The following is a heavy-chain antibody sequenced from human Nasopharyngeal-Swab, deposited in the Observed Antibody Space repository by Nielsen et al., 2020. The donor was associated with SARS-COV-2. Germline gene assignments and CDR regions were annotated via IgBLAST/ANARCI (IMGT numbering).Heavy chain of an antibody. D-gene: IGHD2-2*01. CDR3: ARGPRYQPDAFDI. CDR2: ISSSSSYI. J-gene: IGHJ3*02. V-gene: IGHV3-21*01. CDR1: GFTFSSYS. Sequence: GESLKISCAASGFTFSSYSMNWVRQAPGKGLEWVPSISSSSSYIYYADSVKGRFTISRDNAKNSLYLQMNSLRAEDTAVYYCARGPRYQPDAFDIWGQGTMVTVSS.